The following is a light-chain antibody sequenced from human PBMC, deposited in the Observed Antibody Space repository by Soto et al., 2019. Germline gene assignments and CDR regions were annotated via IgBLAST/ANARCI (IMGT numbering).Light chain of an antibody. CDR2: GAS. V-gene: IGKV3-20*01. Sequence: EIVLTQSPGTLSLSPGERATLSCRASQTVISNYLAWYQQKPGQAPRLLIYGASTRATDIPDRFSGSGSGKDFTLTISRREPEDFAVYYCQQYGRSPPYTFGQGTKLEIK. CDR1: QTVISNY. J-gene: IGKJ2*01. CDR3: QQYGRSPPYT.